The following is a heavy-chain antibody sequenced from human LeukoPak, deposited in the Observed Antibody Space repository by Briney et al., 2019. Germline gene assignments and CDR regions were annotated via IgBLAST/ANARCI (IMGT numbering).Heavy chain of an antibody. J-gene: IGHJ4*02. CDR3: ARIIVGATGIDY. CDR2: INTDGSLI. D-gene: IGHD1-26*01. CDR1: GFTFSTYW. V-gene: IGHV3-74*01. Sequence: PGGSLRLSCAVSGFTFSTYWTHWVRQAPGKGLVWVSRINTDGSLINYADSVKGRFTMSRDNSKNTLYLQMSSLRAEDTAVYYCARIIVGATGIDYWGQGTLVTVSS.